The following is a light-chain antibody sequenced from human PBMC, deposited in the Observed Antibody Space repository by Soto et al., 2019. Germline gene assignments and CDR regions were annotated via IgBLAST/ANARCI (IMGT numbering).Light chain of an antibody. J-gene: IGKJ1*01. CDR3: QQRYNWPRT. Sequence: VFTQSPATLSLSPGERATLSCRASQSVSSYLAWYQQKPGQAPRLLIYDASNRATGIPARFSGSGSGTGFTLAISSLEPEDFAVYYCQQRYNWPRTFGQGTKVDIK. V-gene: IGKV3-11*01. CDR1: QSVSSY. CDR2: DAS.